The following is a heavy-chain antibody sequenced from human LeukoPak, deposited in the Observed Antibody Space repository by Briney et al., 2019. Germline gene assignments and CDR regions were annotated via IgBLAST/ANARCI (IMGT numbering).Heavy chain of an antibody. CDR3: ARGGRGSGSSRELGY. CDR2: MNPNSGNT. J-gene: IGHJ4*02. D-gene: IGHD3-10*01. V-gene: IGHV1-8*02. CDR1: GYSSTTYG. Sequence: GASVKVSCKTSGYSSTTYGLSWVRQAPGQGLEWMGWMNPNSGNTGYAQKFQGRVTMTRNTSISTAYMELSSLRSEDTAVYYCARGGRGSGSSRELGYWGQGTLVTVSS.